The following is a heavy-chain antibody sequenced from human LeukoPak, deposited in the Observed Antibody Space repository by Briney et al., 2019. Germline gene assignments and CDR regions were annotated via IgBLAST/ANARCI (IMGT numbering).Heavy chain of an antibody. CDR1: GFTFDDYA. Sequence: GGSLRLSCAASGFTFDDYAVHWVRQAPGKGLEWVSGISWNSGSIGYADSVKGRFTISRDNAKNSLYLQMNSLRAEDTAVYYCARDPDYGYSSSTGRDWGQGTLVTVSS. CDR3: ARDPDYGYSSSTGRD. D-gene: IGHD6-13*01. J-gene: IGHJ4*02. V-gene: IGHV3-9*01. CDR2: ISWNSGSI.